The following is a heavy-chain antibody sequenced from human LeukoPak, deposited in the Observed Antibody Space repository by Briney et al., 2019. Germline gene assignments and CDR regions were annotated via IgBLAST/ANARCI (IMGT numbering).Heavy chain of an antibody. CDR3: ARDQGDILTGYYKGFDY. Sequence: PGGSLRLSCAASGFTFSSYGMSWVRQAPGKGLEWVSAISSSGSTIYYADSVKGRFTISRDNAKNSLYLQMNSLRAEDTAVYYCARDQGDILTGYYKGFDYWGQGTLVTVSS. CDR1: GFTFSSYG. D-gene: IGHD3-9*01. J-gene: IGHJ4*02. CDR2: ISSSGSTI. V-gene: IGHV3-21*04.